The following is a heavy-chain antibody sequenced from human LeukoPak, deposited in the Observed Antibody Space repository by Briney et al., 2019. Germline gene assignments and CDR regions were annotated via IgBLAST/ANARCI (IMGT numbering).Heavy chain of an antibody. CDR2: ISGSGGST. D-gene: IGHD5-24*01. Sequence: GGSLRLSCAASGFTFSSYGMSWVRQAPGKWLEWVSAISGSGGSTYYADSVKGRFTISRDNAKNSLYLQMNSLRAEDTAVYYCARDGRMATTDTEQFDYWGQGTLVTVSS. CDR1: GFTFSSYG. V-gene: IGHV3-23*01. J-gene: IGHJ4*02. CDR3: ARDGRMATTDTEQFDY.